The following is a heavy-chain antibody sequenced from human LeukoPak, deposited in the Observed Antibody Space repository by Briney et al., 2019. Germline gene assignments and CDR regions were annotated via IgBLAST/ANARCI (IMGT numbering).Heavy chain of an antibody. CDR2: IYYSGST. CDR1: GGSISSSSYY. Sequence: PSETLSLTCTVSGGSISSSSYYWGWIRQPPRKGLEWIGTIYYSGSTYYNPSLKSRVTISVDKSKNHFSLKLSSVTAADTAVYYCARAPYYDSSGYHSAYFEYWGQGTLVTVSS. D-gene: IGHD3-22*01. J-gene: IGHJ4*02. V-gene: IGHV4-39*07. CDR3: ARAPYYDSSGYHSAYFEY.